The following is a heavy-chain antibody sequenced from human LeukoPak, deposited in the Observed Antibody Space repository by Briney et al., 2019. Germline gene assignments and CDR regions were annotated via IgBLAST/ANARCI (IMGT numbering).Heavy chain of an antibody. V-gene: IGHV4-34*01. CDR2: SNHSGST. J-gene: IGHJ4*02. CDR1: GGSFSAYY. CDR3: ARGRSLHCFDY. Sequence: PSETLSLTCGVYGGSFSAYYWSWIRQPPGKGLEWNGESNHSGSTTYNPSLKSRVTISVDTSKNQFSLKLSSVTAADTAVYYCARGRSLHCFDYWGQGTLVTVSS.